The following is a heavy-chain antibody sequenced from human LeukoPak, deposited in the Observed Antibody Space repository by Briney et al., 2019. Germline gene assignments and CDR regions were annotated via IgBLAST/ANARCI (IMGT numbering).Heavy chain of an antibody. J-gene: IGHJ6*03. Sequence: SVKVSCKASGGTFSSYAISWVRQAPGQGLEWMGGIIPIFGTANYAQKFQGRVTITTDESTSTAYMELSSLRSEDTAVYYCAVALGYCSSTSCYTPNHYYYYYYMDVWGKGTTVTVSS. D-gene: IGHD2-2*02. CDR2: IIPIFGTA. CDR3: AVALGYCSSTSCYTPNHYYYYYYMDV. V-gene: IGHV1-69*05. CDR1: GGTFSSYA.